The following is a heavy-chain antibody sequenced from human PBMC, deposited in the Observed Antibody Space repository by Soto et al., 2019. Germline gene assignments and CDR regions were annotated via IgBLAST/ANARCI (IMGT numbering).Heavy chain of an antibody. J-gene: IGHJ5*02. CDR2: IYFSGST. CDR1: GYSISSGNYY. Sequence: PXETLSLTCTVSGYSISSGNYYWSWLRQPPGKGLEWIGYIYFSGSTYYNPSLKSRITISVDTSKNQFSLKLSSVTAADTAVYYCARLYYDTTEIWLDPWGQGTLVTVSS. V-gene: IGHV4-30-4*01. D-gene: IGHD3-9*01. CDR3: ARLYYDTTEIWLDP.